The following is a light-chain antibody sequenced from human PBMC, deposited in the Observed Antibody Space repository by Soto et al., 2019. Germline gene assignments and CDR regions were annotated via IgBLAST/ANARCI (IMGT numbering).Light chain of an antibody. CDR3: QQFSSYPLT. CDR2: DAS. V-gene: IGKV3-20*01. Sequence: EFVLTQSPGTLSLSPGERATLSCRASQTVRNNYLAWYQQKPGQAPRLLIYDASSRATGIPDRFSGGGSGTGFTLTISRLEPEDLAVYYCQQFSSYPLTFGGGTKVEIK. J-gene: IGKJ4*01. CDR1: QTVRNNY.